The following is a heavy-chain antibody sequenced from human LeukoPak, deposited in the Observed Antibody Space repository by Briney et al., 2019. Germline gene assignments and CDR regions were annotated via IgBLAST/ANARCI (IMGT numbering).Heavy chain of an antibody. J-gene: IGHJ4*02. Sequence: GGSLRLSCAASGFTFSSYGMHWVRQAPGKGLEWVAVISYDGSNKYYADSVKGRFTISRDNSKNTLYLQVNSLRAEDTAVYYCAKDGSVLLWFGAIDYWGQGTLVTVSS. V-gene: IGHV3-30*18. D-gene: IGHD3-10*01. CDR2: ISYDGSNK. CDR1: GFTFSSYG. CDR3: AKDGSVLLWFGAIDY.